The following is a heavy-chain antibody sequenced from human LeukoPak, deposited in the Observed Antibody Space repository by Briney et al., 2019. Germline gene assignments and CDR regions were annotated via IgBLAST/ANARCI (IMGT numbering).Heavy chain of an antibody. CDR2: LYSGGSI. V-gene: IGHV3-66*01. J-gene: IGHJ4*02. CDR1: GFTVSSSY. CDR3: ARSSISSYYED. D-gene: IGHD1-26*01. Sequence: GGSLRLSCAGSGFTVSSSYMGWVRQAPGRGLEWVSILYSGGSIFYADSVKGRFTISRDISKNMLHLQMNSLRADDTAVYYCARSSISSYYEDWGQGTLVTVSS.